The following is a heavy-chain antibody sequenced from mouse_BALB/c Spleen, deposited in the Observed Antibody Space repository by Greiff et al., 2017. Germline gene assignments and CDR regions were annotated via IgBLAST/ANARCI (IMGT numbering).Heavy chain of an antibody. D-gene: IGHD1-1*01. CDR3: ARGAHYYGPFAY. Sequence: DVHLVESGGGLVKPGGSLKLSCAASGFTFSSYAMSWVRQTPEKRLEWVASISSGGSTYYPDTVKGRFTISRDNAKNTLYLQMSSLRSEDTAMYYCARGAHYYGPFAYWGQGTLVTVSA. CDR2: ISSGGST. J-gene: IGHJ3*01. CDR1: GFTFSSYA. V-gene: IGHV5-6-5*01.